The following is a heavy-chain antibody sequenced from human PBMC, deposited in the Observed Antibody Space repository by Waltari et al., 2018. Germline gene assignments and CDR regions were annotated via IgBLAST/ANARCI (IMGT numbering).Heavy chain of an antibody. V-gene: IGHV3-15*01. J-gene: IGHJ4*02. D-gene: IGHD3-10*01. CDR3: STWTMVRGTLFDY. CDR2: IKSTTDGGTT. CDR1: ELTFSNAW. Sequence: DVQLVESGGGLVKPGGSLRLSCAVSELTFSNAWMSWVRQAPGKGLEWVGRIKSTTDGGTTDYAAPVKGRFTISRDDSKDTLWLQMNSLKTEDTAVYYCSTWTMVRGTLFDYWGQGTLVTVSS.